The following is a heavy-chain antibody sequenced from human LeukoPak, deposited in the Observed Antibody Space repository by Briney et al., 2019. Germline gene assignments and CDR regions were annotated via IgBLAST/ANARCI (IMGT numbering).Heavy chain of an antibody. CDR3: ARDLEQPGGNYYYYYMDV. V-gene: IGHV1-69*05. D-gene: IGHD3-3*01. J-gene: IGHJ6*03. CDR1: GGTFSSYA. Sequence: SVKVSCKASGGTFSSYAISWVRQAPGQGLEWMGGIIPIFGTANYAQKFQGRVTITTDESTSTAYMELSSLRSEDTAVYYCARDLEQPGGNYYYYYMDVWGKGTTVTVSS. CDR2: IIPIFGTA.